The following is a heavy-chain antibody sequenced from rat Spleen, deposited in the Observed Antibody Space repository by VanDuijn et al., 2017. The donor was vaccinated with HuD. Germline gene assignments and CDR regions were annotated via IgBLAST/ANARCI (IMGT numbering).Heavy chain of an antibody. CDR2: ITNASGRT. J-gene: IGHJ4*01. D-gene: IGHD1-11*01. CDR1: GFTFSNYW. Sequence: EVQLVETGGGLVQPGRSLKLSCVVSGFTFSNYWMYWLRQAPGKGPEWISSITNASGRTYYPDSVKGRFTVSRDTAQNILYLQMNSLRSEDTATYYCVKEANYGGLMDAWGQGASVTVSS. V-gene: IGHV5-58*01. CDR3: VKEANYGGLMDA.